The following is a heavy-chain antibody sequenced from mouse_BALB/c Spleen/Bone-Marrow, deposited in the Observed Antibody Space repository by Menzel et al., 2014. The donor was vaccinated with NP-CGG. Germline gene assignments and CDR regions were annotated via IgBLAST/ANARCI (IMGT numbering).Heavy chain of an antibody. CDR2: INPGSGGI. CDR1: GYAFTNYW. V-gene: IGHV1-54*01. J-gene: IGHJ3*01. CDR3: ARDLGRGFAY. D-gene: IGHD4-1*01. Sequence: VQLQQSGVELVRPGTSVKVSCKASGYAFTNYWIEWVKRRPGQGLEWIGVINPGSGGINYNEKFKGKATLTADKSSNTAYMQLSSLTSDDSAVYFCARDLGRGFAYWGQGTLVTVSA.